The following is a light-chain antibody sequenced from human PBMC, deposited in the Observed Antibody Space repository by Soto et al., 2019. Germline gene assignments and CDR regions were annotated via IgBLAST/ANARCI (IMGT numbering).Light chain of an antibody. CDR2: EVS. Sequence: QSVLTQPASVSGSPGQSITISCTGTTNDVGDYNYVAWYQQHSGKVPRLMIYEVSNRPPGVSYRFSGSKSGSTASLTISGLQAEDEADYYCQTYDSSLSASDWVFGGGTKLTVL. V-gene: IGLV2-14*01. J-gene: IGLJ3*02. CDR3: QTYDSSLSASDWV. CDR1: TNDVGDYNY.